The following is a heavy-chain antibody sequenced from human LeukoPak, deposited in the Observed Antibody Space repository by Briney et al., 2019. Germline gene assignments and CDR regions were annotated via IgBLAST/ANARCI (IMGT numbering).Heavy chain of an antibody. CDR3: ARHHYYDSSGYYSYYFDY. D-gene: IGHD3-22*01. CDR1: GGSISSYY. CDR2: IYTSGST. J-gene: IGHJ4*02. Sequence: SETLSLTCTVSGGSISSYYWSWIRQPPGKGLEWIGYIYTSGSTNYNPSLKSRVTISVDTSKNQFSLKLSSVTAADTAVYYCARHHYYDSSGYYSYYFDYWGQGTLVTVSS. V-gene: IGHV4-4*09.